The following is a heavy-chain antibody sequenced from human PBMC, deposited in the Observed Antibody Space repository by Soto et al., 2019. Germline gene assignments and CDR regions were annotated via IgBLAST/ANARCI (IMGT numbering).Heavy chain of an antibody. Sequence: EVQLVESGGGLVKPGGSLRLSCAASGFTFSSYSMNWVRQAPGKGLEWVSSISSSSSYIYYADSVKARLTISRDNAKNSLYLQMNSLRAEDTAVYYCARAGYCSGGSCYSRPFDYWGQGTLVTVSS. CDR2: ISSSSSYI. D-gene: IGHD2-15*01. CDR3: ARAGYCSGGSCYSRPFDY. J-gene: IGHJ4*02. V-gene: IGHV3-21*01. CDR1: GFTFSSYS.